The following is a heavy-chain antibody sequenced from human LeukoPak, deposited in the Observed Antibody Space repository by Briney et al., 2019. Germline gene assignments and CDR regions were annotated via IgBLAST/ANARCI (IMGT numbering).Heavy chain of an antibody. Sequence: GGSLRLSCAASGFTFSTYSMNWVRQAPGEGPEWISYIRSSGSTTYYADSVKGRFTISRDNAKNSLYLQMNSLRAGDTAVYYCARMNYVSSGWGAPFDYWGQGTLVTVSS. D-gene: IGHD3-16*01. V-gene: IGHV3-48*04. CDR2: IRSSGSTT. J-gene: IGHJ4*02. CDR3: ARMNYVSSGWGAPFDY. CDR1: GFTFSTYS.